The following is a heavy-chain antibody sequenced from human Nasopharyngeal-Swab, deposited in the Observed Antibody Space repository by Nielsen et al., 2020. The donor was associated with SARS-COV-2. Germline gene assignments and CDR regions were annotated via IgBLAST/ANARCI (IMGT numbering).Heavy chain of an antibody. D-gene: IGHD1-1*01. CDR2: IRSKAYGGTT. V-gene: IGHV3-49*04. Sequence: GGSLRFSCTASGFTSGDYAMSWVRPAPGKGLEWVGFIRSKAYGGTTENAASVKARFPISRDDSKSIAYLQMNSLKTEDTAVYYCTSLGTGDYWGQGTLVTVSS. CDR1: GFTSGDYA. CDR3: TSLGTGDY. J-gene: IGHJ4*02.